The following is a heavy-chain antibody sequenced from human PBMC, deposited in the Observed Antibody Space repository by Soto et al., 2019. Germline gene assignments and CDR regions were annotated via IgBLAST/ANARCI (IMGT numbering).Heavy chain of an antibody. V-gene: IGHV1-46*01. Sequence: ASVKVSCKASGYTFTSYYMHWVRQAPGQGXEWMGIINPSGGSTSYAQKFQGRVTMTRDTSTSTVYMELSSLRSEDTAVYYCARSLTGSITIFGVASYYFDYWGQGTLVTVSS. J-gene: IGHJ4*02. D-gene: IGHD3-3*01. CDR3: ARSLTGSITIFGVASYYFDY. CDR1: GYTFTSYY. CDR2: INPSGGST.